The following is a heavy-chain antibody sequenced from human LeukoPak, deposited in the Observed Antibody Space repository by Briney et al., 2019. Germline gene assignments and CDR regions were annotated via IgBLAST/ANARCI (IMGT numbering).Heavy chain of an antibody. D-gene: IGHD6-6*01. V-gene: IGHV3-7*01. CDR2: IKYDGGEK. Sequence: PGGSLRLSCGASGFTFGGYWMYWVRQAPGKGLEWVANIKYDGGEKNYVDSVKGRFTISRDNAKNSLYLQMNSLRAEDTAVYYCARDGVSSSPDFDYWGQGTLVTVSS. CDR1: GFTFGGYW. J-gene: IGHJ4*02. CDR3: ARDGVSSSPDFDY.